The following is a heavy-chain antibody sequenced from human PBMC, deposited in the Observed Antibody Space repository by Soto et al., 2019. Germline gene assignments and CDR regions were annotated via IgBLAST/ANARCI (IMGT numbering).Heavy chain of an antibody. J-gene: IGHJ6*02. Sequence: EVQLLESGGGLVQPGGSLRLSCAASGFTFSSYAMSWVRQAPGKGLEWVSAISGSGGSTYYADSVKGRFTISRDNSKNTLYLQMNSLRAEDTAVYYCAKENDFWSGRENYYYYGMDVWGQGTTVTVSS. D-gene: IGHD3-3*01. CDR2: ISGSGGST. CDR3: AKENDFWSGRENYYYYGMDV. V-gene: IGHV3-23*01. CDR1: GFTFSSYA.